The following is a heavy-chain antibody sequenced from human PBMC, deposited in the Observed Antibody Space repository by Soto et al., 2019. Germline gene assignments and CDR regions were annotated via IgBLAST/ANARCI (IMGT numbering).Heavy chain of an antibody. Sequence: QLQLQESGPGLVKPSETLSLTCTVSGGSISSSSYYWGWIRQPPGKGLEWIGSIYYSGSTYYNPSLKSRVTISVDTSKNQFSLKLSSVTAADTAVYYCARQDRLEPRDFDYWGQGTLVTVSS. CDR3: ARQDRLEPRDFDY. J-gene: IGHJ4*02. V-gene: IGHV4-39*01. CDR1: GGSISSSSYY. CDR2: IYYSGST. D-gene: IGHD1-1*01.